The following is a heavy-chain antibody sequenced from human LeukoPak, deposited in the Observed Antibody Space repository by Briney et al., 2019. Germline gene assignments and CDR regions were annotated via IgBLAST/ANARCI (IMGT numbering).Heavy chain of an antibody. D-gene: IGHD3-22*01. Sequence: PGGSLRLSCAASGFTFSSYAMSWVRQAPGKGLEWVSAISGSGGSTYYADSVKGRFTISRDNSKNTLYLQMNSLRAEDTAVYYCAKDPVRVIVVKVAFDIWGQGTMVTVSS. J-gene: IGHJ3*02. V-gene: IGHV3-23*01. CDR1: GFTFSSYA. CDR3: AKDPVRVIVVKVAFDI. CDR2: ISGSGGST.